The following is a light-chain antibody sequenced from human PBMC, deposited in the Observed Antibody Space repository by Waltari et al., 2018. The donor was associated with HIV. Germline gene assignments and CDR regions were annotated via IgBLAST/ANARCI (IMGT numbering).Light chain of an antibody. CDR2: EVS. CDR3: SSYSRGALL. V-gene: IGLV2-14*01. Sequence: QSVLTQPASVSGSPGPSLTLPCTWTTNDIGSHNYVSWYQQSPDKAPKLIIYEVSNRPSGVSSRFSGSKSGNTASLTISGLQAEDEAYYHCSSYSRGALLFGGGTKVTVL. J-gene: IGLJ2*01. CDR1: TNDIGSHNY.